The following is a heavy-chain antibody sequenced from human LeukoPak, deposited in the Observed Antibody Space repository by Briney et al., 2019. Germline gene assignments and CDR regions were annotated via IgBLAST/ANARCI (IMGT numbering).Heavy chain of an antibody. D-gene: IGHD1-1*01. Sequence: GGSPRLSCAASGFTFSSYAMHWVRQAPGKGLDWVAVISYDGSNKYYADSVKGRFTISRDNSKNTMYLQMNSLRPEDTAVYYCARETHWRGFDYWGQGTLVTVSS. CDR2: ISYDGSNK. CDR1: GFTFSSYA. J-gene: IGHJ4*02. V-gene: IGHV3-30*04. CDR3: ARETHWRGFDY.